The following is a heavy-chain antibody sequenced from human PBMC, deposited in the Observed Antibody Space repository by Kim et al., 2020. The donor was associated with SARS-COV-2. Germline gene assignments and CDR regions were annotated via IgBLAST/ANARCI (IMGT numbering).Heavy chain of an antibody. CDR3: AKVGVWRGYYAAGGPTDY. Sequence: GGSLRLSCAASGFTFSSHAMSWVRQAPGKGLEWVSDISGSGGSTYYADSVKGRFTISRDNSKNTLYLQMNSLRVEDTAVYYCAKVGVWRGYYAAGGPTDYWGQGTLVTVSS. J-gene: IGHJ4*02. V-gene: IGHV3-23*01. D-gene: IGHD3-3*01. CDR1: GFTFSSHA. CDR2: ISGSGGST.